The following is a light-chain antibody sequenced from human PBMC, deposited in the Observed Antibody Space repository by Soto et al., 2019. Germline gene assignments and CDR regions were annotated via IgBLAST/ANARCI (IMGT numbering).Light chain of an antibody. Sequence: QSALTQPASVSGSPGQSITISCTGSSGNVGNYDLVSWYQQIPGKAPQLMIFEVSRRPSRVSDRFSGSKSGNTASLTISGLQAEDEASYYCCSYAGASTLVFGGGTKLTVL. V-gene: IGLV2-23*02. CDR1: SGNVGNYDL. CDR2: EVS. J-gene: IGLJ3*02. CDR3: CSYAGASTLV.